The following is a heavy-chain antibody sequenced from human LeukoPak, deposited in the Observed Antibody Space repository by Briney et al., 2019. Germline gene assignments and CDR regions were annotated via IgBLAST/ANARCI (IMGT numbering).Heavy chain of an antibody. CDR2: ISGSGGST. D-gene: IGHD6-19*01. Sequence: TGGSLRLSCAASGFTFISYAMSWVRQAPVKGLEWVSIISGSGGSTYYADAVKGRFTISRDNSKSTLYLQMNSLRAEDTAVYYCAVCHWHSSGCRNDYWGQGPLVTVSS. CDR3: AVCHWHSSGCRNDY. V-gene: IGHV3-23*01. J-gene: IGHJ4*02. CDR1: GFTFISYA.